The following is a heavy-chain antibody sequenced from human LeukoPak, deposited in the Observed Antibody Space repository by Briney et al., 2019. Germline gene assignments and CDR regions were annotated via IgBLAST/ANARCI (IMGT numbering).Heavy chain of an antibody. CDR3: ARQATAYYYYYYYMDV. D-gene: IGHD5-12*01. J-gene: IGHJ6*03. CDR1: GYTFTSYY. V-gene: IGHV1-46*01. CDR2: INPSGVST. Sequence: GASVKVSCKASGYTFTSYYMHWVRQAPGQGLEWMGIINPSGVSTSYAQKFQGRVTMTRNTSISTAYMELSSLRSEDTAVYYCARQATAYYYYYYYMDVWGKGTTVTISS.